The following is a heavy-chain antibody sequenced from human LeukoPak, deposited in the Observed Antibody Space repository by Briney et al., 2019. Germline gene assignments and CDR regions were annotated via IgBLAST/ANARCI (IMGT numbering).Heavy chain of an antibody. V-gene: IGHV3-13*01. CDR1: GFTLSSYD. Sequence: GGSLRLSCAASGFTLSSYDMHWVRQATGKGLEWVSAIGTAGDTYYPGSVKGRFTISRENAKNSLYLQMNSLRAGDTAVYYCARGQWLVPRTRDYYMDVWGKGTTVTISS. CDR3: ARGQWLVPRTRDYYMDV. CDR2: IGTAGDT. J-gene: IGHJ6*03. D-gene: IGHD6-19*01.